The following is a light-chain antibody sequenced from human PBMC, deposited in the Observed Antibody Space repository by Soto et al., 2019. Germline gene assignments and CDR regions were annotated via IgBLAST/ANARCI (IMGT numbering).Light chain of an antibody. CDR1: QSISSF. Sequence: DIQITQSPSSLFASVGDRITITCRASQSISSFLNWYQQKPGKAPKLLIYSASSLQSGVPSRFSGSGSGTDFTLTITSLQPEDFATYYCQQSDSPPITFGQGTRLEIK. V-gene: IGKV1-39*01. J-gene: IGKJ5*01. CDR3: QQSDSPPIT. CDR2: SAS.